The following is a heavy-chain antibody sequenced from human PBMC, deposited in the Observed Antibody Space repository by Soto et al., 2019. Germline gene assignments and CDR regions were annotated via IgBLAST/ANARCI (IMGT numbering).Heavy chain of an antibody. J-gene: IGHJ4*02. CDR1: GYTFSDYY. CDR2: IDTGGTKI. D-gene: IGHD3-3*01. CDR3: ARHYDMWSRYLSPVDY. V-gene: IGHV3-11*01. Sequence: QVQLVESGGDLVKPGGSLRLSCAASGYTFSDYYMSWIRQAPGKGLEWISYIDTGGTKIYYADSVKGRFTITRDNAKNSLYMEMNSLRDEDTAVYYCARHYDMWSRYLSPVDYWGQGTLVTVSS.